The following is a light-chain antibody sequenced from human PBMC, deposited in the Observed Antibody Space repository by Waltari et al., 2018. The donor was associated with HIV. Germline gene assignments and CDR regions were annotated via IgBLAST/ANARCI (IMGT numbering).Light chain of an antibody. CDR3: QSFDSSLTTSGVI. CDR2: ANI. Sequence: QSVLTHPPSLSVAPGPRVTLSCTGSSSNIGAGYYVHCYQQLPGAAPKLLIYANINRPSGVPDRFSGSKSGSSASLAITGLQAEDEAHYYCQSFDSSLTTSGVIFGGGTKLTVL. CDR1: SSNIGAGYY. J-gene: IGLJ2*01. V-gene: IGLV1-40*01.